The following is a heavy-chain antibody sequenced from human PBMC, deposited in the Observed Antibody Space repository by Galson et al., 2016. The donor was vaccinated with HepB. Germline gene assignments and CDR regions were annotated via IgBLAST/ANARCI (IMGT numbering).Heavy chain of an antibody. V-gene: IGHV5-51*01. J-gene: IGHJ6*02. Sequence: QSGAEVKKPGESLKISCKGSGSIFTNYWIVWVRHMPGKGLEWMGIIYPGDSDTKYSPSFQGQVTISADKSISTAYLQWSSLKASDTAMYYCASVSLMGAPGPLVGRYGLDVWGQGTTVTVSS. D-gene: IGHD6-13*01. CDR2: IYPGDSDT. CDR1: GSIFTNYW. CDR3: ASVSLMGAPGPLVGRYGLDV.